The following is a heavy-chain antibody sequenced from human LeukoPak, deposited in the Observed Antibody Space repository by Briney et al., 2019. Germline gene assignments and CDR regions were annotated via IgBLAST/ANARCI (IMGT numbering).Heavy chain of an antibody. D-gene: IGHD6-19*01. V-gene: IGHV3-48*03. CDR1: GFAFSVYE. CDR2: ISSSGGTR. J-gene: IGHJ4*02. Sequence: PGGSLRLSCAASGFAFSVYEMYWVRQAPWKGLEWVSYISSSGGTRYYADSVKGRFTISRDNAKKSLYLQMNSLRAEDTAVYYCATLTVASTFDYWGQGTLVTVSS. CDR3: ATLTVASTFDY.